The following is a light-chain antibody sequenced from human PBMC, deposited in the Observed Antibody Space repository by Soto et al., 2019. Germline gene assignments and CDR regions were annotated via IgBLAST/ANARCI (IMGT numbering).Light chain of an antibody. Sequence: QSALTRPASVSGSPGQSITISCTGTSSDVGGYNYVSWYQQHPGKAPKLMIYDVSNRPSGVSNRSSGSKSGNTASLTISGLQAEDEADYYCRSSISSSIIDVFATGTRVTVL. J-gene: IGLJ1*01. V-gene: IGLV2-14*01. CDR2: DVS. CDR3: RSSISSSIIDV. CDR1: SSDVGGYNY.